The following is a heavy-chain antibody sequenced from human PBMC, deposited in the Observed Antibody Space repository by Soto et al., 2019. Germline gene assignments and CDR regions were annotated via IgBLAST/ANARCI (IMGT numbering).Heavy chain of an antibody. Sequence: ASVKVSCKASGYTFTSYYMHWVRQAPGQGLEWMGIINPSGGSTSYAQKFQGRVTMTRDTSTSTVYMELSSLRSEDTAVYYCSCAHRRDYDFWSGAQGWFDPWGQGTLVTVSS. CDR2: INPSGGST. V-gene: IGHV1-46*01. CDR3: SCAHRRDYDFWSGAQGWFDP. D-gene: IGHD3-3*01. J-gene: IGHJ5*02. CDR1: GYTFTSYY.